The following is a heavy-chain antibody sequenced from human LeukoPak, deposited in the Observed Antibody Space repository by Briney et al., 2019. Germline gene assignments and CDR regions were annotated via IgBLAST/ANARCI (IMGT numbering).Heavy chain of an antibody. Sequence: SETLSLTCTVSGGSISSSSYYWRWIRQRPGKGLEWIGSIDYSGSTYYNPSLKSRVTISVDTSQNQFSLKLSSVTAADTAVDYCARPRSSSWYMSHYYYYMDVWGKGTTVTVSS. CDR3: ARPRSSSWYMSHYYYYMDV. D-gene: IGHD6-13*01. CDR2: IDYSGST. CDR1: GGSISSSSYY. J-gene: IGHJ6*03. V-gene: IGHV4-39*01.